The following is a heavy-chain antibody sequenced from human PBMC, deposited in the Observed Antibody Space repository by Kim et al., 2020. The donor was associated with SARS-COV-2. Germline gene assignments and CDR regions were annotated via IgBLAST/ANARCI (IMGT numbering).Heavy chain of an antibody. CDR3: AKDNGYDGYNWFDA. J-gene: IGHJ5*02. CDR1: GFTFSSYG. Sequence: GGSLRLSCAASGFTFSSYGMHWVRQAPGKGLEWVAVISYDGSNKYYADSVKGRFTISRDNSKNTLYLQMNSLRAEDTAVYYCAKDNGYDGYNWFDAWGQGTMVTVSS. CDR2: ISYDGSNK. D-gene: IGHD5-12*01. V-gene: IGHV3-30*18.